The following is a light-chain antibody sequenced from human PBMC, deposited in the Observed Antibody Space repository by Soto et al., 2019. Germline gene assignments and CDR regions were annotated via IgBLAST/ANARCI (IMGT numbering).Light chain of an antibody. CDR2: AAS. Sequence: EIVLTQSPGTLSLSPGERATLSCRASQSVSSSYLVWHQQKPGQAPRLLIYAASRRATGIPDRFSGGGSGTDFTLTISRLEPEDFAVYYCQQFSSYPLTFGGGTKVDI. V-gene: IGKV3-20*01. J-gene: IGKJ4*01. CDR3: QQFSSYPLT. CDR1: QSVSSSY.